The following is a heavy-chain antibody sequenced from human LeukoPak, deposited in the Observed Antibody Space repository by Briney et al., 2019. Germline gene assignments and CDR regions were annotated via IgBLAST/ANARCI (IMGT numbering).Heavy chain of an antibody. CDR2: INHSGST. V-gene: IGHV4-34*01. CDR1: GGSFSGYY. D-gene: IGHD6-13*01. CDR3: ARSYSSSWYSSFDI. Sequence: PSETLSLTCAVYGGSFSGYYWSWLRQPPGKGLEWIGEINHSGSTNYNPSLKSRVTISVDTSKNQFSLRLSSVTAADTAVYYCARSYSSSWYSSFDIWGHGTMVTVSS. J-gene: IGHJ3*02.